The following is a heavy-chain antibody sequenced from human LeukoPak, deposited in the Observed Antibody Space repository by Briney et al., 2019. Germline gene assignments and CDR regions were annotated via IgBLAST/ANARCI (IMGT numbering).Heavy chain of an antibody. Sequence: SETLSLTCAVYGGSFRGYYWSWIRQPPGKGLEWIGSIYYSGSTYYNPSLKSRVTISVDTSKNQFSLRLSSVTAADTAVYFCARHVGGSSWHDSWGQGTLVTVSS. CDR1: GGSFRGYY. V-gene: IGHV4-39*01. D-gene: IGHD6-13*01. CDR3: ARHVGGSSWHDS. CDR2: IYYSGST. J-gene: IGHJ4*02.